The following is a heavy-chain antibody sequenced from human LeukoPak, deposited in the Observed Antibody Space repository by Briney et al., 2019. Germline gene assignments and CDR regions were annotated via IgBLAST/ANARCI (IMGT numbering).Heavy chain of an antibody. V-gene: IGHV3-72*01. J-gene: IGHJ4*02. D-gene: IGHD1-26*01. Sequence: GGSLRVSCAASGFTFTDHFLDWVRQAQGKGLEWVGRTRNKANSYITEYAASVKGRFTISRDDSRNSLYLQMSSLKTDDTAMYYCASIRGTFGYWGQGTLVTVSS. CDR2: TRNKANSYIT. CDR3: ASIRGTFGY. CDR1: GFTFTDHF.